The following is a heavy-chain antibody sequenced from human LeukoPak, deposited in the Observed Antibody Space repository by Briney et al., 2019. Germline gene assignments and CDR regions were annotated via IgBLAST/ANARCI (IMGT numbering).Heavy chain of an antibody. D-gene: IGHD6-13*01. CDR2: INSDGSST. Sequence: GGSLRLSCAASGFTFSSYWMHWVRQAPGKGLVWVSRINSDGSSTSYADSVKGRFTVSRDNAKNTLYLQMNSLRAEDTAVYYCAIIGGSSSSKDAFDIWGQGTMVTVSS. J-gene: IGHJ3*02. CDR3: AIIGGSSSSKDAFDI. V-gene: IGHV3-74*01. CDR1: GFTFSSYW.